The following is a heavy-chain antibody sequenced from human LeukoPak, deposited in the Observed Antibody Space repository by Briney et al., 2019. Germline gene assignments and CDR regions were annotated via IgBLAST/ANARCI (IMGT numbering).Heavy chain of an antibody. CDR2: ITRSGGT. CDR3: ATWVFLGESGYYDY. D-gene: IGHD3-10*01. CDR1: GFTFSTYA. J-gene: IGHJ4*02. Sequence: GGSLRLSCAASGFTFSTYAVTWVRQAPGKGLEWVSFITRSGGTYYADSVKGRFTISRDNSKNTLYLQMNSLRAEDTAVYYCATWVFLGESGYYDYWGQGTLVTVSS. V-gene: IGHV3-23*01.